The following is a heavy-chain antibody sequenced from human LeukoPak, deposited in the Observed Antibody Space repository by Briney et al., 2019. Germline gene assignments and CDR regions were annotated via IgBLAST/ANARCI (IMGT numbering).Heavy chain of an antibody. Sequence: VASVKVSCKASGYTFTSYGISWVRQAPGQGLEWMGWISAYNGNTNYAQKFQGRVTITTDESTSTAYMELSSLRSEDTAVYYCGYSGRGYYYYMDVWGKGTTVTVSS. V-gene: IGHV1-18*01. D-gene: IGHD1-26*01. CDR3: GYSGRGYYYYMDV. CDR1: GYTFTSYG. CDR2: ISAYNGNT. J-gene: IGHJ6*03.